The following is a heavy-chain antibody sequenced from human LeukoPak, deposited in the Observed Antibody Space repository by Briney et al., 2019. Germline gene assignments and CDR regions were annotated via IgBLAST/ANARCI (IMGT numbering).Heavy chain of an antibody. D-gene: IGHD4-17*01. V-gene: IGHV4-4*07. CDR3: ARTVTVTTSRCYFDL. J-gene: IGHJ2*01. CDR1: GGSISINY. CDR2: IYTSGST. Sequence: SETLSLTCTVSGGSISINYWSWIRQPAGKGLEWIGRIYTSGSTNYNPSLKSRVTMSLDTSKNQFSLKLSSVTAADTAVYYCARTVTVTTSRCYFDLWGRGTLVTVSS.